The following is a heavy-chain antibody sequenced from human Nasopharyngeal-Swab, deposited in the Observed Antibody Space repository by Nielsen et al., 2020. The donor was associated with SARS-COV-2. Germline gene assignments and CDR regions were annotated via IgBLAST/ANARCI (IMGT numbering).Heavy chain of an antibody. V-gene: IGHV3-53*05. J-gene: IGHJ4*02. CDR1: GFTVSSNY. D-gene: IGHD2-15*01. CDR3: ARVVVAATLDY. Sequence: GESLKISCAASGFTVSSNYMSWVRQAPGKGLEWVSVIYSGGSTYYADSVKGRFTISRDNSKNTLYLQMGSLRAEDMAVYYCARVVVAATLDYWGQGTLVTVSS. CDR2: IYSGGST.